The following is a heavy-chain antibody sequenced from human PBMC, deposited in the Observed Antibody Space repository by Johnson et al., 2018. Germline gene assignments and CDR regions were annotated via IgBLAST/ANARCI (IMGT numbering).Heavy chain of an antibody. CDR1: GFTFANYY. V-gene: IGHV3-74*01. J-gene: IGHJ1*01. Sequence: VQLQESGGALVQPGGSLRLSCEASGFTFANYYMHWVRQVPGEGLMWVSRINTDGSATSYADSVKGRVTISRDNAKDTLYLNMNRLRTEDTAFDYWAKDEGVSKAGYFQHWGQGTLVIVSS. CDR2: INTDGSAT. CDR3: AKDEGVSKAGYFQH. D-gene: IGHD6-19*01.